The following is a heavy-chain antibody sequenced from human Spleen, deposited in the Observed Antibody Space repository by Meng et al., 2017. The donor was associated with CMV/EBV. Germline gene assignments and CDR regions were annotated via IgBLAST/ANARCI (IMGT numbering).Heavy chain of an antibody. V-gene: IGHV3-21*05. CDR1: GFTFSSYE. Sequence: GGSLRLSCAASGFTFSSYEMNWVRQAPGKGLEWVSYISPTSNSIYYADSVKGRFTISRDNAKNSLYLQMNSLRAEDTAVYYCARLYGDYIPIDYWGQGTLVTVSS. CDR2: ISPTSNSI. J-gene: IGHJ4*02. D-gene: IGHD4-17*01. CDR3: ARLYGDYIPIDY.